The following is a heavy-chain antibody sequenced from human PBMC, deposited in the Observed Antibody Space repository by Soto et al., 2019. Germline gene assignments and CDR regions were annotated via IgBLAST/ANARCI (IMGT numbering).Heavy chain of an antibody. CDR3: ARDFPPRVYSALEYDFWSGYSGWFDP. V-gene: IGHV3-30-3*01. J-gene: IGHJ5*02. CDR2: ISYDGSNK. Sequence: GGSLRLSCAASGFTFSSYAMHWVRQAPGKGLEWVAVISYDGSNKYYADTVKGRFTISRDNSKNTLYLQMNSLRAEDTAVYYCARDFPPRVYSALEYDFWSGYSGWFDPWGQGTLVTVSS. CDR1: GFTFSSYA. D-gene: IGHD3-3*01.